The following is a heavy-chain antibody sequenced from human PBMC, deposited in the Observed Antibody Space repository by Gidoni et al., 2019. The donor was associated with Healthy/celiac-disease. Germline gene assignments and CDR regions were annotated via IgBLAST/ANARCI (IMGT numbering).Heavy chain of an antibody. CDR3: AKEGYHFGVARGMDV. D-gene: IGHD3-3*01. J-gene: IGHJ6*02. V-gene: IGHV3-30*18. CDR2: ISYDGSNK. Sequence: GKGLEWVAVISYDGSNKYYADSVKGRFTISRDNSKNTLYLQMNSLRAEDTAVYYCAKEGYHFGVARGMDVWGQGTTVTVSS.